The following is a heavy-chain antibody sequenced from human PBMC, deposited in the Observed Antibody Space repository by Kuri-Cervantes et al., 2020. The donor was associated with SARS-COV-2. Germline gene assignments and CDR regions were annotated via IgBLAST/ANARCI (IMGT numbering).Heavy chain of an antibody. Sequence: GGSLRLSCAASGFTFSSYSMNWVRQAPGKGLEWVAVISYDGSNKYYADSVKGRFTISRDNAKNSLYLQMNSLRAEDTAVYYCARDGGIAVAAHFDCWGQGTLVTVSS. CDR2: ISYDGSNK. CDR1: GFTFSSYS. V-gene: IGHV3-30*03. CDR3: ARDGGIAVAAHFDC. D-gene: IGHD6-19*01. J-gene: IGHJ4*02.